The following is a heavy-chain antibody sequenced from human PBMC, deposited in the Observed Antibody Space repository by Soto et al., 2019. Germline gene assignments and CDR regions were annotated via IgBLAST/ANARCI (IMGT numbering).Heavy chain of an antibody. V-gene: IGHV3-49*03. CDR3: TRDPSAITMVRGVRRGEPDFDY. D-gene: IGHD3-10*01. Sequence: PGGSLRLSCTASGFTFGDYAMSWFRQAPGKGLEWVGFIRSKAYGGTTEYAASVKGRFTISRDDSKSIAYLQMNSLKTEDTAVYYCTRDPSAITMVRGVRRGEPDFDYWGQGTLVTVSS. J-gene: IGHJ4*02. CDR2: IRSKAYGGTT. CDR1: GFTFGDYA.